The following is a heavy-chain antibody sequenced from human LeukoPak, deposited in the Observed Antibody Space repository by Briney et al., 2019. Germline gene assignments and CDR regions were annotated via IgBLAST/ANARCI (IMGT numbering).Heavy chain of an antibody. CDR2: INQGGSDK. Sequence: GGSLILSCAASGFTFSGHWMSWVRQAPGKGLEWVANINQGGSDKYYVDSVKGRFTISRDNANNLLYLQMNSLRGEDTAVYYCTRDRSRAEDDWGQGTMVTVSS. CDR1: GFTFSGHW. D-gene: IGHD1-14*01. CDR3: TRDRSRAEDD. V-gene: IGHV3-7*01. J-gene: IGHJ4*02.